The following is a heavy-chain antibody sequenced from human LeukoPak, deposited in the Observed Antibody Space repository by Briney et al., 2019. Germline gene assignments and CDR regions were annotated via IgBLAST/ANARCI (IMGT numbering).Heavy chain of an antibody. J-gene: IGHJ6*02. Sequence: GGSLRLSCAASGFTFSSYAMSWVRQAPGKGLEWVSSISSSSSYIYYADSVKGRFTISRDNAKNSLYLQMNSLRAEDTAVYYCARDLCSSTSCYWGYYYYGMDVWGQGTTVTVSS. CDR2: ISSSSSYI. CDR3: ARDLCSSTSCYWGYYYYGMDV. CDR1: GFTFSSYA. D-gene: IGHD2-2*01. V-gene: IGHV3-21*01.